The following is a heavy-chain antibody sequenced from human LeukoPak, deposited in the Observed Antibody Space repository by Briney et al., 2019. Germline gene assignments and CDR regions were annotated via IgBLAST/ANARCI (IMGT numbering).Heavy chain of an antibody. D-gene: IGHD1-26*01. J-gene: IGHJ4*02. V-gene: IGHV5-51*01. CDR1: GYSFANYW. CDR3: ARNSGTENNFDY. CDR2: IYLGDFGI. Sequence: NPGESLKISCKGSGYSFANYWIGWVRQMPGKGLEWMGIIYLGDFGIRYSPSFQGQVTISADKSISTVYLQWSSLKASDTAMYYCARNSGTENNFDYWGQGTLVTVSS.